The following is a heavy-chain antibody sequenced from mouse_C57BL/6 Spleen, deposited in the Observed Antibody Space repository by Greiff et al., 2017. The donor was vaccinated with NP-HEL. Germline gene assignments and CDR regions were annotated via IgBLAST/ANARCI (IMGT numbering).Heavy chain of an antibody. CDR2: IRNKANGYTT. Sequence: EVQGVESGGGLVQPGGSLSLSCAASGFTFTDYYMSWVRQPPGKALEWLGFIRNKANGYTTEYSASVKGRFTISRDNSQSIRYLQMNALGAEDSATYYCARYDDYDLDYWGQGTTLTVSS. CDR3: ARYDDYDLDY. J-gene: IGHJ2*01. CDR1: GFTFTDYY. D-gene: IGHD2-4*01. V-gene: IGHV7-3*01.